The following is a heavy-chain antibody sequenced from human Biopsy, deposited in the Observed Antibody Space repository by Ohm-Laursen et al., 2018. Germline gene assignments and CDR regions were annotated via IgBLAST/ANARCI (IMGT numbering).Heavy chain of an antibody. CDR2: IRRNSSII. D-gene: IGHD1-26*01. Sequence: SLRLSCAASGFTFDDYGMHWVRQPPGKGLEWVSGIRRNSSIIDYADSVRGRFTISRDNARRFLFLQMNNLKSEDTAFYYCARDRGGARYGMDVWGRGTTVTVSS. J-gene: IGHJ6*02. CDR3: ARDRGGARYGMDV. V-gene: IGHV3-9*01. CDR1: GFTFDDYG.